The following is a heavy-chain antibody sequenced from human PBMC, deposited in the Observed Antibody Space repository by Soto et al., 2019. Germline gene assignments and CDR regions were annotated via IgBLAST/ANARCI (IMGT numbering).Heavy chain of an antibody. CDR3: ARVSIAVAGIAYFFDY. Sequence: QVQLVESGGGVVQPGRPLRLSCAASGFSFSSCAMHWVRQAPGKGLEWVAVVSHDGSNKYYADSVKGRVTNSRDNSINTVDLQMNSLRAEDTAVYYCARVSIAVAGIAYFFDYWGQGTLVTVSS. J-gene: IGHJ4*02. V-gene: IGHV3-30-3*01. CDR2: VSHDGSNK. D-gene: IGHD6-19*01. CDR1: GFSFSSCA.